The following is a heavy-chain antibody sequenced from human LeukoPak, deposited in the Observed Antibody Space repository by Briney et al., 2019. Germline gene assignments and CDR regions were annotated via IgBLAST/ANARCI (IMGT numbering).Heavy chain of an antibody. V-gene: IGHV5-51*01. CDR2: IYPGDSDT. CDR3: ARRGSGWYVDY. Sequence: GVSLKISCKGSGYTFTSYWIGWVRQMPGKGLEWMGIIYPGDSDTRYSPSFQGQVSISVDKSISTAYLQWSSLKASDTAMYYCARRGSGWYVDYWGQGTLVTVSS. CDR1: GYTFTSYW. J-gene: IGHJ4*02. D-gene: IGHD6-19*01.